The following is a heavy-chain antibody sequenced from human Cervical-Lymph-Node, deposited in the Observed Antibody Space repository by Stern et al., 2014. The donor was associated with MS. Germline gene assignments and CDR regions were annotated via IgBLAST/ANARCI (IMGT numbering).Heavy chain of an antibody. CDR2: IYYSGST. Sequence: QVQLQESGPGLVKPSQTLSLTCTVSGGSISSGDYYWSWIRQPPGTGLEWIGYIYYSGSTYYNPSLKSRVTISVDTSKNQFSLKLSSVTAADTAVYYCARDSSGYYSNFDYWGQGTLVTVSS. J-gene: IGHJ4*02. D-gene: IGHD3-22*01. V-gene: IGHV4-30-4*01. CDR3: ARDSSGYYSNFDY. CDR1: GGSISSGDYY.